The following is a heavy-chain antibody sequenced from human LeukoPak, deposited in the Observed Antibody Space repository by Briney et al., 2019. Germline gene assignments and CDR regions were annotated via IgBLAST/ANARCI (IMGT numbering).Heavy chain of an antibody. J-gene: IGHJ6*02. CDR2: ISYSGST. V-gene: IGHV4-59*01. CDR1: DGTIRSYY. CDR3: ARDRTYSDSSTTYFYGVDV. Sequence: SETLSLTCSVSDGTIRSYYWSWIRQPPGKGLEWIGYISYSGSTKYNPSLESRVTISVDTSKSQFSLKLRSVTAADTVVYYCARDRTYSDSSTTYFYGVDVWGHGTTVTVSS. D-gene: IGHD1-26*01.